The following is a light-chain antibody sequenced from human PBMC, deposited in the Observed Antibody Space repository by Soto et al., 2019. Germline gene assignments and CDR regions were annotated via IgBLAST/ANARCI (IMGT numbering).Light chain of an antibody. CDR2: KAS. CDR3: QHYNSYSEA. CDR1: QTISSC. V-gene: IGKV1-5*03. Sequence: IQMTQSPSTLSGSVGDRVTITCRASQTISSCLAWYQQKPGKAPKLLVYKASTLKSGVPSRFSGSGSGTAFSLTISSLQPDDFATYFCQHYNSYSEAFGQGTKVELK. J-gene: IGKJ1*01.